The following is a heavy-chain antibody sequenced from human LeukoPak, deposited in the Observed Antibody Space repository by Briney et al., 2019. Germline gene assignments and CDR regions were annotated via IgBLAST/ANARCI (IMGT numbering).Heavy chain of an antibody. CDR1: GGSINSSGFY. V-gene: IGHV4-39*01. J-gene: IGHJ5*02. CDR2: IYYSGST. CDR3: ARLALGAPFDP. Sequence: KPSETLSLTCTVSGGSINSSGFYWGWVRQPPGKGLEFIGSIYYSGSTYYNPSLNSRVTISVDTSKNQFSLNLRSVTATDTAVYDCARLALGAPFDPWGQGTLVTVSS. D-gene: IGHD1-26*01.